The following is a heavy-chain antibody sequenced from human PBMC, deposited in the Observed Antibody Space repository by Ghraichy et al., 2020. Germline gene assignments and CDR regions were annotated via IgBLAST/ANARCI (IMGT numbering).Heavy chain of an antibody. CDR2: IYSDGLA. Sequence: GGSLRLSCAASGFTVSSYYMNWIRQAPGRGLQWVSLIYSDGLAFYADSVKGRFTISRDTSKNMLYLQMSSLRAEDTAVYYCATGKEYSSRTPNDYWGQGTLVTVSS. D-gene: IGHD2/OR15-2a*01. J-gene: IGHJ4*02. V-gene: IGHV3-53*01. CDR1: GFTVSSYY. CDR3: ATGKEYSSRTPNDY.